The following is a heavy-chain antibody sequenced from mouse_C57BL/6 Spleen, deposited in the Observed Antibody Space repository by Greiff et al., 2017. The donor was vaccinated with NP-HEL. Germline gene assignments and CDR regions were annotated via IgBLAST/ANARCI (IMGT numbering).Heavy chain of an antibody. CDR2: IDPETGGT. CDR3: TRGGYGGSSSYFGD. J-gene: IGHJ2*01. CDR1: GYTFTDYE. D-gene: IGHD1-1*01. V-gene: IGHV1-15*01. Sequence: QVQLQQPGAELVRPGASVTLSCKASGYTFTDYEMHWVKQTPVHGLEWIGAIDPETGGTAYNQKFKGKAILTADKSSSTAYMELRSLTSEDSGVYYCTRGGYGGSSSYFGDWGQGATLTVSS.